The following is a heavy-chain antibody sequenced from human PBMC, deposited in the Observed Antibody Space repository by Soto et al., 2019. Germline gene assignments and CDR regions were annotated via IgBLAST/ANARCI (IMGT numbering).Heavy chain of an antibody. CDR2: ISAHNGNT. J-gene: IGHJ4*02. CDR3: ARGRYGDY. CDR1: GYAFTTYG. Sequence: QVHLVQSGAEVKKPGASVKVSCKGSGYAFTTYGITWVRQAPGQGLEWMGWISAHNGNTNYAQKLQGRVTVTRDTPKTAAYMELRRLRSDYTAVYYCARGRYGDYWGQGALVTVSS. V-gene: IGHV1-18*01. D-gene: IGHD1-1*01.